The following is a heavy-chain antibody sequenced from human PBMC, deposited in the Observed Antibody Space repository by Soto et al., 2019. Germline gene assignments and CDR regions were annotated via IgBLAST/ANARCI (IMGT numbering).Heavy chain of an antibody. V-gene: IGHV4-59*01. CDR1: GGTIRDYF. CDR3: ARVGGHDFGDSGGFDY. D-gene: IGHD4-17*01. Sequence: SETLSLPCTASGGTIRDYFWTCTQQPPGQGLELTEWINYCGRIHYTCSLKSRVSISVDTSKNHFSLQLRSVTAADTAVYYCARVGGHDFGDSGGFDYRGQGGMGTGCS. CDR2: INYCGRI. J-gene: IGHJ4*02.